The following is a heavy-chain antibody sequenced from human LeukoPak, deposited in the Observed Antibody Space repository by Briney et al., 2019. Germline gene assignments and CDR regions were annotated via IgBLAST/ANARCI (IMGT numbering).Heavy chain of an antibody. V-gene: IGHV3-23*01. CDR1: GFTFSSYA. CDR2: VSGSGGST. CDR3: AKDWDIVVVPAAKFFDY. J-gene: IGHJ4*02. Sequence: PGGSLRLSCAASGFTFSSYAMSWVRQAPGKGLEWVSAVSGSGGSTYYADSVKGRFTISRDNSKNTLYLQMNSLRAEDTAVYYCAKDWDIVVVPAAKFFDYWGQGTLVTVSS. D-gene: IGHD2-2*01.